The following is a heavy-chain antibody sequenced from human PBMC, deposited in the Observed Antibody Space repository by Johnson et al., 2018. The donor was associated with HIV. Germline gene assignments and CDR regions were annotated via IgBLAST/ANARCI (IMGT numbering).Heavy chain of an antibody. J-gene: IGHJ3*02. CDR2: ISYDGSHK. V-gene: IGHV3-30*03. CDR3: AREKIRAFDI. CDR1: GFTFRRNW. Sequence: QVQLVESGGGLVQPGGSLRLSCAASGFTFRRNWMNWVRQGPGTGLEWVAVISYDGSHKYYADSVKGRFTISRDNSKNTLYLQMNSLRAEDTAVYYCAREKIRAFDIWGQGTMVTVSS.